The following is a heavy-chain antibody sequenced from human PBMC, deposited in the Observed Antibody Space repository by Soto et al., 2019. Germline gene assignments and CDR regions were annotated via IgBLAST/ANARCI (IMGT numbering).Heavy chain of an antibody. Sequence: QVQLVESGGGAVQPGRSLRLSCAAPGFTFSSYGMHWVRQAPGKGLEWVAVISYDGSNKYYADSVKGRFSISRDNSKNTLYMQMNSLRGEDTAVYYCAKDPRYYDILTGYGGAYFDYWGQGTLVTVSS. V-gene: IGHV3-30*18. CDR2: ISYDGSNK. J-gene: IGHJ4*02. CDR1: GFTFSSYG. D-gene: IGHD3-9*01. CDR3: AKDPRYYDILTGYGGAYFDY.